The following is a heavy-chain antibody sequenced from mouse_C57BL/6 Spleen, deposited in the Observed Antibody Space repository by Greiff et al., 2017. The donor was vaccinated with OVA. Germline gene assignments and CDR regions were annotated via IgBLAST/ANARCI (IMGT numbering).Heavy chain of an antibody. CDR2: IWRGGST. V-gene: IGHV2-5*01. CDR1: GFSLTSYG. D-gene: IGHD2-4*01. Sequence: VKLVESGPGLVQPSQRLSITCTVSGFSLTSYGVHWVRQSPGKGLEWLGVIWRGGSTDYNAAFMSRLSITKDNSKSQVFLKMNSLQADDTAIYYCAKKGYDYENYAMDYWGQGTSVTVSS. CDR3: AKKGYDYENYAMDY. J-gene: IGHJ4*01.